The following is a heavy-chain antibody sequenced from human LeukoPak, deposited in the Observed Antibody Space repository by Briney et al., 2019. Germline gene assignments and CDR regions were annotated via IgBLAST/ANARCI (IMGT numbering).Heavy chain of an antibody. Sequence: GSLQRFSCAASGFTFTSYSMQLLRQAPGKRLEGVAVIWYDGSNKYYADPVKGQFTTSQDNSKNSLYQQMTTLRAEYTSVNYCARVGETRTVLRYFDWSTKEEDCMDVWGQGTTVTVSS. V-gene: IGHV3-33*01. J-gene: IGHJ6*02. D-gene: IGHD3-9*01. CDR3: ARVGETRTVLRYFDWSTKEEDCMDV. CDR1: GFTFTSYS. CDR2: IWYDGSNK.